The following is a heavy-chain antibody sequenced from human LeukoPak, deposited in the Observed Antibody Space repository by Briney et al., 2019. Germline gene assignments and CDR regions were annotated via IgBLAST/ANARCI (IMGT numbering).Heavy chain of an antibody. CDR3: ACLRGPSDY. CDR1: GFTFSSYS. J-gene: IGHJ4*02. Sequence: GGSLRLSCAASGFTFSSYSMNWVRQAPGKGLEWVSYISSSSSTIYYADSVKGRFTISRDNAKNSLYLQMNSLRAEDTAVYYCACLRGPSDYWGQGTLVTVSS. CDR2: ISSSSSTI. D-gene: IGHD4-17*01. V-gene: IGHV3-48*01.